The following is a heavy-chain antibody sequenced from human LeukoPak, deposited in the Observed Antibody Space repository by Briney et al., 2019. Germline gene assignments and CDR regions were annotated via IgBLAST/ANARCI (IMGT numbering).Heavy chain of an antibody. CDR1: GYTHTELS. D-gene: IGHD3-10*02. CDR3: ATDYVFGAGSAFDI. Sequence: ASVKVSCKVSGYTHTELSMHWVRQAPGKGLEWMGGFDPEDGETIYAQKFQGRVTMTEDTSTDTAYMELSSLRSEDTAVYYCATDYVFGAGSAFDIWGQGTMVTVSS. J-gene: IGHJ3*02. V-gene: IGHV1-24*01. CDR2: FDPEDGET.